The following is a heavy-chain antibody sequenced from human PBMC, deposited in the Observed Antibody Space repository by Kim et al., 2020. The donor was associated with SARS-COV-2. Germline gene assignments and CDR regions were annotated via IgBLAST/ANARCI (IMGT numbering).Heavy chain of an antibody. V-gene: IGHV3-53*01. J-gene: IGHJ4*02. CDR3: ARDADYDSSGYYYKAGSDY. Sequence: GGSLRLSCAASGFTVSSNYMSWVRQAPGKGLEWVSVIYSGGSTYYADSVKGRFTISRDNSKNTLYLQMNSLRAEDTAVYYCARDADYDSSGYYYKAGSDYWGQGTLVTVSS. CDR2: IYSGGST. CDR1: GFTVSSNY. D-gene: IGHD3-22*01.